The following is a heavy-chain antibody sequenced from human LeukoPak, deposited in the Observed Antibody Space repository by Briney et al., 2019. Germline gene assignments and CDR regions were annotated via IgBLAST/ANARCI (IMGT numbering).Heavy chain of an antibody. J-gene: IGHJ3*02. Sequence: GGSLRLSCAASGFTFGSYSMNWVRQAPGKGLEWVSSISSGSSNMYYADSVKGRFTISRDNAKNSLYLQMNSLRAEDTAVYYCASSSGSYYVGDAFDIWGQGTMVAVSS. V-gene: IGHV3-21*01. CDR3: ASSSGSYYVGDAFDI. D-gene: IGHD1-26*01. CDR2: ISSGSSNM. CDR1: GFTFGSYS.